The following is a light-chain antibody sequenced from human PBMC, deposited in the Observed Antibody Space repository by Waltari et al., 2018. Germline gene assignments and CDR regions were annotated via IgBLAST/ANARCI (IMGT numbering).Light chain of an antibody. J-gene: IGLJ3*02. CDR1: NIERQS. V-gene: IGLV3-21*02. CDR3: QLWDPKSDDPV. Sequence: SYVLTQPPSVSVAPGQTAKITGDEKNIERQSVQWYQLKPGQAPLLIVFGDKNRPSGIPARFSGSNSGNTATLTITRVEAGDEADYYCQLWDPKSDDPVFGGGTKLTVL. CDR2: GDK.